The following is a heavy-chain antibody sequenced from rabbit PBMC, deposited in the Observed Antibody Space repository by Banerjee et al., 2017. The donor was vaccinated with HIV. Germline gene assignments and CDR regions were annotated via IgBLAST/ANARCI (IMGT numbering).Heavy chain of an antibody. V-gene: IGHV1S40*01. Sequence: QSLEESGGDLVKPGASLTLTCTASGFSLSSSYYMCWVRQAPGKGLEGIASIYTGSGVTYYASWAKGRFTISKTSSATVTLQMTSLTAADTATYFCAKYPTSGGYFSLWGPGTLVTVS. CDR2: IYTGSGVT. CDR1: GFSLSSSYY. J-gene: IGHJ4*01. CDR3: AKYPTSGGYFSL. D-gene: IGHD1-1*01.